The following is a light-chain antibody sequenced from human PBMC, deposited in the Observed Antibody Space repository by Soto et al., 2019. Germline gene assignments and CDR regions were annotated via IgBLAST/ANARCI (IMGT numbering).Light chain of an antibody. J-gene: IGLJ1*01. CDR2: EAS. CDR3: QSYESSPSGYV. V-gene: IGLV2-18*02. Sequence: QSVLTQPPSVSGSPGQSVTISCTGTSTDFVSYNRVSWYQQPPGTAPKLIIYEASNRPSGVPDRFSGSKSATSASLAITGLQAEDEADYYCQSYESSPSGYVFGTGTKVTVL. CDR1: STDFVSYNR.